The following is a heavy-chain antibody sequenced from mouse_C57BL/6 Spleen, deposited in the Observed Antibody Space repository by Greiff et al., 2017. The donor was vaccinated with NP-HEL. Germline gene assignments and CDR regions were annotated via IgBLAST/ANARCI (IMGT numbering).Heavy chain of an antibody. CDR3: ARGGFITTVVAYYFDY. V-gene: IGHV1-52*01. J-gene: IGHJ2*01. D-gene: IGHD1-1*01. Sequence: QVQLKQPGAELVRPGSSVKLSCKASGYTFTSYWMHWVKQRPIQGLEWIGNIDPSDSEPHYNQKFKDKATLTVDKSSSTAYMQLSSLTSEDSSVYCCARGGFITTVVAYYFDYWGQGTTLTVSS. CDR1: GYTFTSYW. CDR2: IDPSDSEP.